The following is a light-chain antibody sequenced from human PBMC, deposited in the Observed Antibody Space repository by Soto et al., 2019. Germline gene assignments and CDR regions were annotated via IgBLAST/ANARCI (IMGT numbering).Light chain of an antibody. CDR3: CSYAGSSTYV. Sequence: QSVLTQPASVYGSPGQSITISCTGTSSDVGSYNLVSWYQQHPGKAPKLMIYEGSKRPSGVSNRFSGSKSGNTASLTISGLQAEDEADYYCCSYAGSSTYVFGTGNKVTVL. CDR2: EGS. J-gene: IGLJ1*01. CDR1: SSDVGSYNL. V-gene: IGLV2-23*01.